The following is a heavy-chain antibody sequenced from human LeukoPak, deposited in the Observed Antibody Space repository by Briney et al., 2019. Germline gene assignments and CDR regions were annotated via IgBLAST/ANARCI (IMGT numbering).Heavy chain of an antibody. J-gene: IGHJ4*02. V-gene: IGHV1-24*01. Sequence: ASVKVSCKVSGYTLTELSMHWVRQAPGKGLEWMGGFDPEDSETIYAQKFQGRVTMTEDTSTDTAYMELSSLRSEDTAVYYCATAVGYCSGGSCYSGGDFDYWGQGTLVTVS. CDR3: ATAVGYCSGGSCYSGGDFDY. CDR2: FDPEDSET. D-gene: IGHD2-15*01. CDR1: GYTLTELS.